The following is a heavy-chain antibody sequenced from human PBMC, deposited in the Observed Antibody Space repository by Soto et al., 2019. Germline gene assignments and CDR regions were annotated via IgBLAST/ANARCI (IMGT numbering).Heavy chain of an antibody. CDR2: IWYDGSNK. Sequence: GGSLRLSCAASGFTFSSYGMHWVRQAPGKGLEWVAVIWYDGSNKYYADSVKGRFTISRDNSKNTLYLQMNSLRAEDTAVYYCARDLCSGGSCYLFDYWGQGTLVTVSS. CDR3: ARDLCSGGSCYLFDY. D-gene: IGHD2-15*01. CDR1: GFTFSSYG. V-gene: IGHV3-33*01. J-gene: IGHJ4*02.